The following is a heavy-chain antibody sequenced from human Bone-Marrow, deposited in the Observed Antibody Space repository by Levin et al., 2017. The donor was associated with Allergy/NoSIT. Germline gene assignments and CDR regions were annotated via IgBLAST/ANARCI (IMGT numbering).Heavy chain of an antibody. CDR3: AKEGRVATGGGDPLIFDY. D-gene: IGHD5-12*01. Sequence: SCAASGFTFSSYGMHWVRQAPGKGLEWVAVISYDGSNKYYADSVKGRFTISRDNSKNTLYLQMNSLRAEDTAVYYCAKEGRVATGGGDPLIFDYWGQGTLVTVSS. CDR1: GFTFSSYG. V-gene: IGHV3-30*18. J-gene: IGHJ4*02. CDR2: ISYDGSNK.